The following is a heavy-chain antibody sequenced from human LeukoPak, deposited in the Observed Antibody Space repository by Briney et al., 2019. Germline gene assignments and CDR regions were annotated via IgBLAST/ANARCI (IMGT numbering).Heavy chain of an antibody. CDR2: ICAYNGNT. CDR1: GYTFTSYG. V-gene: IGHV1-18*01. D-gene: IGHD3-10*01. Sequence: EASVKVSCKASGYTFTSYGISWVRQAPGQGLEWMGWICAYNGNTNYAQKLPGRVTMTPDTSPSTASMQLRRLSSDDTAVYYCARDDTYYYGSGSYPDYWGQGTLVTVSS. J-gene: IGHJ4*02. CDR3: ARDDTYYYGSGSYPDY.